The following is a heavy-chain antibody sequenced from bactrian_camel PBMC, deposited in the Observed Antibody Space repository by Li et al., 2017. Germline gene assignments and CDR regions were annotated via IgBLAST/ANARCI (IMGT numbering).Heavy chain of an antibody. J-gene: IGHJ6*01. D-gene: IGHD2*01. Sequence: VQLVESGGGSVQAGVSLRLSCAASGITTSTYAMAWFRQVPGKEREAVAALGSPGSDRYADSVKGRFTISKDNAKNTLYLQMNGLKPEDSAMYYCAAGTERRGYPCSVALGRAGFGYWGQGTQVTVS. CDR2: LGSPGSD. CDR1: GITTSTYA. CDR3: AAGTERRGYPCSVALGRAGFGY. V-gene: IGHV3S55*01.